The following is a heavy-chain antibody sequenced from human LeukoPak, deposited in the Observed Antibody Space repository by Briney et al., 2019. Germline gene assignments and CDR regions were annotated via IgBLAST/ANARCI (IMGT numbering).Heavy chain of an antibody. CDR3: ANAYCSGGSCYGPRFSYGRGVYGMDV. V-gene: IGHV3-30*18. J-gene: IGHJ6*02. CDR2: ISYDGSNK. Sequence: PGGSLRLSCAASGXTFSRYGMHWVRQAPGKGLESVAVISYDGSNKYYADSVKGRFTISRDNSKNTLYLQMNSLRAEDTAVYYCANAYCSGGSCYGPRFSYGRGVYGMDVWGQGTTVTVSS. CDR1: GXTFSRYG. D-gene: IGHD2-15*01.